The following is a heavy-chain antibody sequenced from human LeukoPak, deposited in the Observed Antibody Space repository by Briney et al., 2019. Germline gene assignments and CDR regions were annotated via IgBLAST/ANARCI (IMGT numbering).Heavy chain of an antibody. CDR2: INPGGSWT. CDR1: GYTFTGYY. V-gene: IGHV1-46*01. D-gene: IGHD1-26*01. J-gene: IGHJ5*02. CDR3: ARDNSVGDTAWWFDP. Sequence: GASVKVSCTASGYTFTGYYMHWVRQAPGQGLEWMGVINPGGSWTSYAQKFQGRVTMTRDMSTSTDYMELSSLRSEDTAVYYCARDNSVGDTAWWFDPWGQGTLVTVSS.